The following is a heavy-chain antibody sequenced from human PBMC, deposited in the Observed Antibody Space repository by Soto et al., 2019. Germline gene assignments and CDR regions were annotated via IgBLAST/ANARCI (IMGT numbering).Heavy chain of an antibody. J-gene: IGHJ6*01. CDR1: GGTFRTSA. D-gene: IGHD3-3*02. Sequence: QVQLVQPGAEVKKPGSSVKVSCKTSGGTFRTSAISWVRQATGQGLEWVGGIMPVFPTPDYAQKFQGRVTITADESTGTAYMELSSPRSEDTAVYYCARDKDRQQLGGNYYYIMDVWGQGTTVTVPS. CDR2: IMPVFPTP. CDR3: ARDKDRQQLGGNYYYIMDV. V-gene: IGHV1-69*12.